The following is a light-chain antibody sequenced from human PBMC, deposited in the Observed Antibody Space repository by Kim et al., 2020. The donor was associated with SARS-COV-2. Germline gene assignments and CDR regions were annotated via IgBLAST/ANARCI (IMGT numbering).Light chain of an antibody. CDR2: GAS. J-gene: IGKJ2*01. CDR1: QSVSSN. Sequence: VSPGESAPLSCRASQSVSSNLAWFQHKPGQAPRLLIYGASTRATGVPARFSGSGSGTEFTLTISSLQSEDFAVYYCQQYNDWLMYTFGQGTKLEI. V-gene: IGKV3-15*01. CDR3: QQYNDWLMYT.